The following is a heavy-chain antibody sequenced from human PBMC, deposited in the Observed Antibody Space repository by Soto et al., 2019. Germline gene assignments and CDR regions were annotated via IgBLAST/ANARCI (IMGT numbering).Heavy chain of an antibody. D-gene: IGHD5-18*01. CDR2: IIPIFGTT. J-gene: IGHJ4*02. V-gene: IGHV1-69*06. CDR1: GGTFSSYA. Sequence: SVKVSCKASGGTFSSYAISWVRQAPGQGLEWMGGIIPIFGTTNYAQKFQGRVTMTGDTSTSTVYMELSSLRSEDTAVYYCARENGYSYGPLAYWGQGTLVTVSS. CDR3: ARENGYSYGPLAY.